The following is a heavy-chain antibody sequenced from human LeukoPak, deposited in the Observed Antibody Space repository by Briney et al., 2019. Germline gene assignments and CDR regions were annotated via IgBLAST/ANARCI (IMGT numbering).Heavy chain of an antibody. CDR3: ARTSSSDLVGGYYFDY. CDR1: GGSISSYY. Sequence: KASETLSLTCTVSGGSISSYYWSWIRQPAGKGLEWIGRIYTSGSTNYNPSLKSRVTMSVDTSKNQFSLKLSSVIAADTAVYYCARTSSSDLVGGYYFDYWGQGTLVTVSS. V-gene: IGHV4-4*07. J-gene: IGHJ4*02. CDR2: IYTSGST. D-gene: IGHD6-19*01.